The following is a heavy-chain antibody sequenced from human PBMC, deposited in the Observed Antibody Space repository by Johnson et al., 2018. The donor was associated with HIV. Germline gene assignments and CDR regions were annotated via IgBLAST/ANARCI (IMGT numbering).Heavy chain of an antibody. J-gene: IGHJ3*02. V-gene: IGHV3-30*02. Sequence: QVQLVESGGGLVQPGRSLRLSCAASGFTFDDYAMHWVRQAPGKGLEWVAFIRYDGSNKYYADSVKGRFPISRENSKKPLCVQMNSLRVEDTAVYHCVKDVGNYWPDAFDIWGQGTMVTVSS. CDR3: VKDVGNYWPDAFDI. D-gene: IGHD3-22*01. CDR1: GFTFDDYA. CDR2: IRYDGSNK.